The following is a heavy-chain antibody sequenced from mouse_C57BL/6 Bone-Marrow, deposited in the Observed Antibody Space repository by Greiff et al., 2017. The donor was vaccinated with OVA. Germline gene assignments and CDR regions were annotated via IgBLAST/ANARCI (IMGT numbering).Heavy chain of an antibody. CDR3: VRRWTRSMIDGMDY. CDR2: INPHNGGT. Sequence: EVQLQQSGPELVKPGASVKISCKASGYTFTDYYMNWVKQSHGKGLEWIGSINPHNGGTSYNPKFKGKATLTVDKSSNPAYMQLRSLTSAYSAVYYGVRRWTRSMIDGMDYWGQGASGTVSS. D-gene: IGHD2-3*01. V-gene: IGHV1-26*01. J-gene: IGHJ4*01. CDR1: GYTFTDYY.